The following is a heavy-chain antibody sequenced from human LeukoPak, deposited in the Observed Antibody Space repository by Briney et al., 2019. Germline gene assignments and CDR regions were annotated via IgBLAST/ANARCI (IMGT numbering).Heavy chain of an antibody. V-gene: IGHV3-23*01. CDR2: ISDSGGRT. CDR1: GITLSNYG. CDR3: AKRGVVIRVILVGFHKEAYYFDS. D-gene: IGHD3-22*01. J-gene: IGHJ4*02. Sequence: QPGGSLRLSCVVSGITLSNYGMSWVRQAPGKGLEWVAGISDSGGRTNYADSGKGRFTISRGSPKTTLYLQMNSLRAEDTAVYFCAKRGVVIRVILVGFHKEAYYFDSWGQGALVTVSS.